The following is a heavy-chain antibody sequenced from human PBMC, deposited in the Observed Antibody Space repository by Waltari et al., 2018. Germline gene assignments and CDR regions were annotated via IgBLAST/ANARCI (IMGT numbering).Heavy chain of an antibody. CDR1: GFTCSSYE. J-gene: IGHJ4*02. D-gene: IGHD5-12*01. CDR3: ARGGGHEWGPSY. CDR2: ISSSGTTI. Sequence: EVQLVESGGGLVQPGESLSRFCVASGFTCSSYEMNWVRQAPGKGLEWLSSISSSGTTIYYADAVRGRFTISRDNAKNSLYLQMNSLRAEDTALYYCARGGGHEWGPSYWGQGTLVNVSP. V-gene: IGHV3-48*03.